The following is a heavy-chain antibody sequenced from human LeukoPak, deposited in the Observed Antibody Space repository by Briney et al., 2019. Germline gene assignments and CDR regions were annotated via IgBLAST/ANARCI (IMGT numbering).Heavy chain of an antibody. CDR2: ISYDGSNK. Sequence: GGSLRLSCAASGFTFSSYAMHWVRQAPGKGLEWVAVISYDGSNKYYADSAKGRFTISRDNSKNTLYLQMNSLRAEDTAVYYCATVFSSDYEFFDYWGQGTLVTISS. J-gene: IGHJ4*02. CDR1: GFTFSSYA. D-gene: IGHD3-22*01. V-gene: IGHV3-30-3*01. CDR3: ATVFSSDYEFFDY.